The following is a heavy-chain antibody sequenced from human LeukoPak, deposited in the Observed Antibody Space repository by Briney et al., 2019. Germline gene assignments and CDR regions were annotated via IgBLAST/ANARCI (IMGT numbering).Heavy chain of an antibody. CDR1: GFTLSNSW. J-gene: IGHJ4*02. Sequence: GGSLRLSCAASGFTLSNSWMHWVRQAPGKGLVWVSRTNGDGSDTSYADSAKGRFTISRDSATNTLYLQMNSLRAEDTAIYYCARDGEYSHGIDFDYWGQRTLVTVSP. V-gene: IGHV3-74*01. CDR3: ARDGEYSHGIDFDY. CDR2: TNGDGSDT. D-gene: IGHD5-18*01.